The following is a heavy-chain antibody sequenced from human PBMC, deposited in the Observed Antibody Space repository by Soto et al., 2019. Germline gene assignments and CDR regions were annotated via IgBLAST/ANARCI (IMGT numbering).Heavy chain of an antibody. V-gene: IGHV1-69*02. Sequence: GASVKVSCKASGGSFSSYTISWVRQAPGQGLEWMGRIIPILGIANYAQKFQGRVTMTEDTSTDTAYMELSSLRSEDTAVYYCATPVGNYYDSSGYYQYYFDYWGQGTLVTVSS. J-gene: IGHJ4*02. CDR3: ATPVGNYYDSSGYYQYYFDY. CDR1: GGSFSSYT. CDR2: IIPILGIA. D-gene: IGHD3-22*01.